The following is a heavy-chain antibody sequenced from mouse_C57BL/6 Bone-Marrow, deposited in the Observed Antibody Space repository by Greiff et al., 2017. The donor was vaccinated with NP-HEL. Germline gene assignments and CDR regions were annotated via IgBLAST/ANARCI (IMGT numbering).Heavy chain of an antibody. D-gene: IGHD1-1*01. V-gene: IGHV14-3*01. CDR2: IDPANGNT. Sequence: VHVKQSVAELVRPGASVKLSCTASGFNIKNTYMHWVKQRPEQGLEWIGRIDPANGNTKYAPKFQGKATITADTSSNTAYLQLSSLTSEDTAIYYCASKTGYYGSPYYAMDYWGQGTSVTVSS. CDR1: GFNIKNTY. J-gene: IGHJ4*01. CDR3: ASKTGYYGSPYYAMDY.